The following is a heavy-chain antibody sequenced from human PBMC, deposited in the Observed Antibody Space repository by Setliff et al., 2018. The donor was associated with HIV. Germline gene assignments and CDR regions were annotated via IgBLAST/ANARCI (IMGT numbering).Heavy chain of an antibody. Sequence: SETLSLTCTVSGDSVSGYYWSWIRQPPGKGLEWIGSIYFTGSSDNNPSLKSRVTLSVDTSKHQFSLKLSSVTAADTAVYYCARVQMAYAAFDVWGQGTMVTVSS. CDR1: GDSVSGYY. D-gene: IGHD4-17*01. V-gene: IGHV4-59*02. J-gene: IGHJ3*01. CDR2: IYFTGSS. CDR3: ARVQMAYAAFDV.